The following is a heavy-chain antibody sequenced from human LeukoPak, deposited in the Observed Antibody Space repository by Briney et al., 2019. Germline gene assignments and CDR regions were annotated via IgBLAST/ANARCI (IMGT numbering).Heavy chain of an antibody. Sequence: ASVKVSCKASGYTFTSYYMHWVRQAPGQWLEWMGIINPSGGSTSYAQKFQGRVTMTRDTSTSTVYMELSSLRSEDTAVYYCARSSRADYYFDYWGQGTLVTVSS. D-gene: IGHD2-21*01. CDR3: ARSSRADYYFDY. J-gene: IGHJ4*02. V-gene: IGHV1-46*01. CDR1: GYTFTSYY. CDR2: INPSGGST.